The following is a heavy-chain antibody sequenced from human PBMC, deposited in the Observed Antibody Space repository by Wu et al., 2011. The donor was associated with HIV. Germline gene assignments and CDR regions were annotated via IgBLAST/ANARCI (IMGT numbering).Heavy chain of an antibody. V-gene: IGHV1-69*01. D-gene: IGHD2-15*01. CDR3: ARGLDIVVVVAARDYGMDV. CDR2: IIPIFGTA. CDR1: GDTFSSYA. J-gene: IGHJ6*02. Sequence: QVQLVQSGAEVKKPGSSVRVSCQASGDTFSSYAISWVRQAPGQGLEWMGGIIPIFGTANYAQKFQGRVTITTDESTSTAYMELSSLRSEDTAVYYCARGLDIVVVVAARDYGMDVVGPRDHGSPSP.